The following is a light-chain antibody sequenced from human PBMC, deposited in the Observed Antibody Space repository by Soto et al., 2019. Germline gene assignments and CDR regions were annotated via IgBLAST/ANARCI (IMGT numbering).Light chain of an antibody. Sequence: QSALTQPASVSGSPGQSITISCTGTSNDIGYYNYVSWYQQHPGKAPKLMIYDVSNRPSGVSTRFSGSKSGNTASLTISGLQAEDEADYYCCSYSTSSTDVFGTGTKLTVL. J-gene: IGLJ1*01. CDR2: DVS. V-gene: IGLV2-14*01. CDR3: CSYSTSSTDV. CDR1: SNDIGYYNY.